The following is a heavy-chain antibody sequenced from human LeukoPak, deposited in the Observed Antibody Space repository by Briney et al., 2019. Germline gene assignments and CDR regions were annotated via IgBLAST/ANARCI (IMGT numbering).Heavy chain of an antibody. V-gene: IGHV1-8*01. Sequence: GAAVKVSCKASGYTFTSYGINWGRQATGQGEGGRGGMEPNSGNTGYAQKFQGRVTMPRNTSISTAYMELSSLRSEDTAVYYCAREWANWNDGYDAFDIWGQGTMVTVSS. CDR3: AREWANWNDGYDAFDI. CDR1: GYTFTSYG. D-gene: IGHD1-1*01. J-gene: IGHJ3*02. CDR2: MEPNSGNT.